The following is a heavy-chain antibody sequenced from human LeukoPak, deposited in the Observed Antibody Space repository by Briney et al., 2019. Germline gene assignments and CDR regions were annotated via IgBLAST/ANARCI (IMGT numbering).Heavy chain of an antibody. Sequence: PVASVKVSCKASGGTFSSYAISWVRQAPGQGLEWMGRIIPILGIANYAQKFQGRVTITADKSTSTAYMELSSLRSEDTAVYYCAGPLRRSATAFDIWGQGTMVTVSS. D-gene: IGHD1-26*01. J-gene: IGHJ3*02. CDR3: AGPLRRSATAFDI. CDR1: GGTFSSYA. V-gene: IGHV1-69*04. CDR2: IIPILGIA.